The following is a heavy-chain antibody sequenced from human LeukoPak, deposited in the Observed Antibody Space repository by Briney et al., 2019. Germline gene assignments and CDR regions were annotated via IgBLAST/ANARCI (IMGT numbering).Heavy chain of an antibody. D-gene: IGHD3-22*01. CDR1: GFTFSDAW. CDR3: ARDFSSYYANSAYYGDTWFDY. CDR2: ISYDGSNK. J-gene: IGHJ4*02. V-gene: IGHV3-30*03. Sequence: PGGSLRLSCEGSGFTFSDAWMSWIRQAPGKGLEWVAVISYDGSNKYYADSVKGRFTISRDNSKNTLYLQMNSLRAEDTAVYYCARDFSSYYANSAYYGDTWFDYWGQGTLVTVSS.